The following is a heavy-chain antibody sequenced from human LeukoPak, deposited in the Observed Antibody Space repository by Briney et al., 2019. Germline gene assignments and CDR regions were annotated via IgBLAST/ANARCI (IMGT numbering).Heavy chain of an antibody. D-gene: IGHD3-22*01. CDR1: GFTFSGSA. V-gene: IGHV3-73*01. J-gene: IGHJ4*02. CDR3: ARDFYYDSSGYNYFDY. Sequence: GGSLRLSCAASGFTFSGSAMHWVRQASGKGLEWVGRIRSKANSYATAYAASVKGRFTISRDDSKNTAYLQMNSLKTEDTAVYYCARDFYYDSSGYNYFDYWGQGTLVTISS. CDR2: IRSKANSYAT.